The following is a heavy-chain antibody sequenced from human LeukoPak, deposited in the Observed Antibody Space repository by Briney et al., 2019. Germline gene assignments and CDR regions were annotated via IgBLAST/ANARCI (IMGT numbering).Heavy chain of an antibody. CDR2: INPNSGGT. J-gene: IGHJ6*02. CDR1: GYTFTGYY. Sequence: ASVKVSCKASGYTFTGYYMHWVRQAPGQGLEWMGRINPNSGGTNYAQKFQGRVTMTRDTSISTAYMELSRLRSDDTAVYYCARNKDIVLMVYAIHVNGMDVWGRGTTVTVSS. V-gene: IGHV1-2*06. CDR3: ARNKDIVLMVYAIHVNGMDV. D-gene: IGHD2-8*01.